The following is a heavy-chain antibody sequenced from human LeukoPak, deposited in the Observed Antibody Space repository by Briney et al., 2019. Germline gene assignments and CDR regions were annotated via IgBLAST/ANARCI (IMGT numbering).Heavy chain of an antibody. CDR3: ARDYGGIDY. V-gene: IGHV3-33*01. D-gene: IGHD4-23*01. CDR2: IWYDGSNK. J-gene: IGHJ4*02. Sequence: RGSLRLSCAASGFTFSSYGMHWVRQAPGKGPEWVAVIWYDGSNKYYADSVKGRFTISRDNSKNTLYLQMNSLRAEDTAVYYCARDYGGIDYWGQGTLVTVSS. CDR1: GFTFSSYG.